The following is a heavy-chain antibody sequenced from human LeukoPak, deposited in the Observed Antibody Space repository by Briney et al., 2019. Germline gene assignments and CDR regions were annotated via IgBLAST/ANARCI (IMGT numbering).Heavy chain of an antibody. Sequence: ASVKVSCKASGYTFIGYYMHWVRQAPGQGLEWMGWINPNSGGTNYAQKFQGRVTMTRDTSISTAYMELSRLRSDDTAVYYCARSFGYCSGGSCYVSTLDYWGQGTLVTVSS. V-gene: IGHV1-2*02. J-gene: IGHJ4*02. CDR1: GYTFIGYY. CDR2: INPNSGGT. D-gene: IGHD2-15*01. CDR3: ARSFGYCSGGSCYVSTLDY.